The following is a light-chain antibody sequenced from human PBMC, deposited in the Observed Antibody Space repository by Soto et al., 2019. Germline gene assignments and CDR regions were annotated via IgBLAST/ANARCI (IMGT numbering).Light chain of an antibody. CDR2: WAS. CDR3: QQYFRPWT. Sequence: DIVMTQSPDSLAVSLGERATINCKSSQSVLYSSNNKNYLAWYQQKPGQPPKLLIYWASTRESGVPDRFSGSGGGTDFTLTISSLQAEDVAFYYCQQYFRPWTFGQGTKVEIK. V-gene: IGKV4-1*01. J-gene: IGKJ1*01. CDR1: QSVLYSSNNKNY.